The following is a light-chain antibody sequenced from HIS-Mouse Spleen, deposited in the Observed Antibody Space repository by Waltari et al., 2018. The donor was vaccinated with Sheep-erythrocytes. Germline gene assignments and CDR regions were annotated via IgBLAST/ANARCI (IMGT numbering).Light chain of an antibody. CDR1: KLGDKY. V-gene: IGLV3-1*01. CDR3: QAWDSSLYV. J-gene: IGLJ1*01. Sequence: SYELTQPPSVSVSPGQTASITCSGDKLGDKYACWYQQKPGQSPVLVIYQDSKRPSGIPGRFSGSNSVNTATLTISGTQAMDEADYYCQAWDSSLYVFGTGTKVTVL. CDR2: QDS.